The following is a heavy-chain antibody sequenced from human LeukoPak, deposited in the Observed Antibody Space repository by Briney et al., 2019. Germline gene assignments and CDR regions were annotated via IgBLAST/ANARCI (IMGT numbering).Heavy chain of an antibody. Sequence: GGSLTLSCSASGFTFSSFAIHWVRQAPGKGLEWVALISYGGSNKYYADSVKGRFTISRDNSNNTLYLQMNSLRAEDTAVYYCAREYSEYGYYYNMEVWGQGTTVTVS. CDR3: AREYSEYGYYYNMEV. CDR1: GFTFSSFA. CDR2: ISYGGSNK. D-gene: IGHD5-12*01. V-gene: IGHV3-30-3*01. J-gene: IGHJ6*01.